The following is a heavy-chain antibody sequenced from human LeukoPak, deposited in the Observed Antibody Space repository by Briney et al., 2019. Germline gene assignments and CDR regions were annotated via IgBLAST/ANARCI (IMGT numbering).Heavy chain of an antibody. CDR3: TRNADSGLDY. CDR2: INPSGCST. V-gene: IGHV1-46*03. J-gene: IGHJ4*02. D-gene: IGHD3-10*01. CDR1: GYTFTSYY. Sequence: ASVKVSCKASGYTFTSYYMHWVRQAPGQGLEWMGFINPSGCSTSYAQKFQGRVTMTRDTSTSTVYMELHSLRSEDTAMYYCTRNADSGLDYWGQGTLVTVSS.